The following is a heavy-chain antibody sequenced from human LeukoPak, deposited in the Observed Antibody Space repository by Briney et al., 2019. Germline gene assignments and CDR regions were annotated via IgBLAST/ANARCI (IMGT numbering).Heavy chain of an antibody. D-gene: IGHD3-10*01. V-gene: IGHV1-2*02. CDR1: GSTLTGYY. CDR2: ISPNTGGA. CDR3: ASRRFGASDDAFDI. J-gene: IGHJ3*02. Sequence: GASVKVSCKASGSTLTGYYIHWVRQAPGQGLEWMGWISPNTGGANYAQRFQGRVTMTRDTSISTAYMELSRLTSDDTAVYYCASRRFGASDDAFDIWGQGTMVTVSP.